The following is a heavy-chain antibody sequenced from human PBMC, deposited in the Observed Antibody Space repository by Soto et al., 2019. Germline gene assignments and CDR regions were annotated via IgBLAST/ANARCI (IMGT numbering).Heavy chain of an antibody. D-gene: IGHD6-13*01. CDR2: ISSSSSYI. Sequence: GGSLRLSCAASGFTFSSYSMNWVRQAPGKGLEWVSSISSSSSYIDYADSVKGRFTISRDNAKNSLYLQMNSLRAEDTAVYYCARDPLKYSSSRAPFDYWGQGTLVTVSS. CDR3: ARDPLKYSSSRAPFDY. J-gene: IGHJ4*02. CDR1: GFTFSSYS. V-gene: IGHV3-21*01.